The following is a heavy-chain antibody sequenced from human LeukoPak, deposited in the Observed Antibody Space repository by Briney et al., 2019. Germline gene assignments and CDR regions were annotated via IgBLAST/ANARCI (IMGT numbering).Heavy chain of an antibody. CDR2: INPSGGSA. V-gene: IGHV1-46*01. CDR3: AREKYGSWRPNDAFDI. CDR1: GYTFTSYY. Sequence: ASVKVSCKASGYTFTSYYMHWVRQAPGQGLEWMGIINPSGGSASYAQKFQGRVTMTRDTSTSTVYMELSSLRSEDTAVYYCAREKYGSWRPNDAFDIWGQGTMVTVSS. J-gene: IGHJ3*02. D-gene: IGHD3-10*01.